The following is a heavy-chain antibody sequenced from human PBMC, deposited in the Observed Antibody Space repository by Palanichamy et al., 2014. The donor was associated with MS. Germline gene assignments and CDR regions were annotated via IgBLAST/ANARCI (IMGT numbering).Heavy chain of an antibody. CDR3: ARQDSSGYYLTYWYFDL. CDR2: ISYSEST. CDR1: GASISNSSYY. V-gene: IGHV4-39*01. Sequence: HLQLQESGPGLGKPSETLSLTCSVSGASISNSSYYWGWVRQPPQKGLEWLGSISYSESTYYNPSLKGRFIISIDTSKNQFSLKLSSVTAADTAVYYCARQDSSGYYLTYWYFDLWGRGTLVTVSS. J-gene: IGHJ2*01. D-gene: IGHD3-22*01.